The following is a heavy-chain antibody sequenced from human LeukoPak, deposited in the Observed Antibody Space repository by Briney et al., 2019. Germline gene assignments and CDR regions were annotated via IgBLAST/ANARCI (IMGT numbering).Heavy chain of an antibody. V-gene: IGHV4-34*01. CDR3: ARPAGYYDSSGYYDY. CDR1: GGSFSGYY. CDR2: INHSGST. Sequence: SETLSLTCAVYGGSFSGYYWSWIRQPPGKGLEWIGEINHSGSTNYNPSLKSRVTISVDTSENQFSLKLSSVTAADTAVYYCARPAGYYDSSGYYDYWGQGTLVTVSS. J-gene: IGHJ4*02. D-gene: IGHD3-22*01.